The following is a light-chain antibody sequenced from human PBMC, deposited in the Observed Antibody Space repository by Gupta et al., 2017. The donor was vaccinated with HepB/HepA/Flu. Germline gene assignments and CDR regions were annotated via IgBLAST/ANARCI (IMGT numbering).Light chain of an antibody. CDR1: NIGSKS. J-gene: IGLJ2*01. CDR3: QVWDSSSDHPHVV. Sequence: SYVXXQPXSVSVXXXXTXXXXCXXNNIGSKSVHWYQQKPGQAPVLVIYYDSDRPSGIPERFSGSNSGNTATLTISRVEAGDEADYYCQVWDSSSDHPHVVFGGGTKLTVL. V-gene: IGLV3-21*04. CDR2: YDS.